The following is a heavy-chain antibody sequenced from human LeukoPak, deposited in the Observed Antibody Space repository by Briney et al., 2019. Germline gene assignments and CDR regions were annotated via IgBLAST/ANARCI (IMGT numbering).Heavy chain of an antibody. V-gene: IGHV4-4*07. CDR3: ARHPDFWSGHDFDY. CDR2: IYTSGST. J-gene: IGHJ4*02. CDR1: GGSISSYY. D-gene: IGHD3-3*01. Sequence: SETLSLTCTVSGGSISSYYWSWIRQPAGKGLEWIGRIYTSGSTNYNPSLKSRVTMSVDTSKNQFSLKLSSVTAADTAVYYCARHPDFWSGHDFDYWGQGTLVTVSS.